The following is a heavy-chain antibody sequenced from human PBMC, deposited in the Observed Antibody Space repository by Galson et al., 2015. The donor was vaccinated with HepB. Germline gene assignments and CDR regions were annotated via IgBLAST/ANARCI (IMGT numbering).Heavy chain of an antibody. D-gene: IGHD3-22*01. Sequence: SLRLSCAASGFTFSSYAMHWVRQAPGKGLEWVAVISYDGSNRYYADSVKGRFTISRDNSKNTLYLQMNSLRAEDTAVYYCARDARSGWDDSSGYSDYWGQGTLVTVSS. CDR1: GFTFSSYA. J-gene: IGHJ4*02. CDR3: ARDARSGWDDSSGYSDY. V-gene: IGHV3-30-3*01. CDR2: ISYDGSNR.